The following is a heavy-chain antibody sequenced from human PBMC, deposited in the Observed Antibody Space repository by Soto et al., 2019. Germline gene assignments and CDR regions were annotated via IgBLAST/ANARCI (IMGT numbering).Heavy chain of an antibody. D-gene: IGHD3-10*01. CDR1: GNTVPNYA. V-gene: IGHV1-3*01. CDR3: TREGSAPYYYYGMDV. J-gene: IGHJ6*02. CDR2: INGGNGNT. Sequence: ASVKVSCKASGNTVPNYAIHWVRQAPGQRLEWMGWINGGNGNTYYSEHFQGRVTMTADTSTSTAYMELRSLTSDDTAVYYCTREGSAPYYYYGMDVWGQGTTVTVSS.